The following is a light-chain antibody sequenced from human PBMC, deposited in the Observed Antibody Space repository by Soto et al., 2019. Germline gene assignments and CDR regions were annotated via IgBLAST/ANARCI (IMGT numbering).Light chain of an antibody. J-gene: IGLJ1*01. CDR2: SNN. V-gene: IGLV1-44*01. Sequence: QSVLTQPPSASGTXXXRVXXXXXGSSXNIGSNTVNWYQQLPGTAPKLLIYSNNQRPSGVPDRFSGSKSGTSASLAISGLQSEDEADYYCAAWDDSLNGYVFGTGTKLTVL. CDR3: AAWDDSLNGYV. CDR1: SXNIGSNT.